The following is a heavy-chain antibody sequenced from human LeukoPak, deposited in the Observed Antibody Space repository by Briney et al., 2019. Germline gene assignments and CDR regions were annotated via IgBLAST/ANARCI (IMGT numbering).Heavy chain of an antibody. Sequence: GGSLRLSCAASGFTFSSYAMSWVRQAPGKGMEWVSGIDSVGSTYYADSVKGRFTISRDNSKNTLYLQMNSLRAEDTAVYYCARFIVGATIDYWGQGTLVTVSS. J-gene: IGHJ4*02. CDR1: GFTFSSYA. V-gene: IGHV3-23*01. CDR3: ARFIVGATIDY. CDR2: IDSVGST. D-gene: IGHD1-26*01.